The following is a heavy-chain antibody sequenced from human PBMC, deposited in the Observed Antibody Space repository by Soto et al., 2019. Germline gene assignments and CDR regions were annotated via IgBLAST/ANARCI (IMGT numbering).Heavy chain of an antibody. D-gene: IGHD4-17*01. CDR1: GFTFSSYG. CDR2: IWYDGSNK. CDR3: ARDESPTVTFQDAFDI. J-gene: IGHJ3*02. Sequence: QVQLVDSGGGGVQPGRSLSLSCAASGFTFSSYGMHWVRQAPGKGLEWVAVIWYDGSNKYYADSVKGRFTISRDNSKNTLHLQMNSLRAEDTAVYYCARDESPTVTFQDAFDIWGQGTMVTVSS. V-gene: IGHV3-33*01.